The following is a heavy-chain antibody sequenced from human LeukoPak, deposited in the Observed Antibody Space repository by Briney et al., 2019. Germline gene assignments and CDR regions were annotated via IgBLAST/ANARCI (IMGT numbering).Heavy chain of an antibody. Sequence: GSLRLSCEASGFTFSNYGMNWVRQAPGKGLEWIGEINHSGSTNYNPSLKSRVTISVDTSKNQFSLKLSSVTAADTAVYYCAIALYGEVDYWGQGTLVTVSS. J-gene: IGHJ4*02. CDR2: INHSGST. CDR3: AIALYGEVDY. CDR1: GFTFSNYG. V-gene: IGHV4-34*08. D-gene: IGHD4-17*01.